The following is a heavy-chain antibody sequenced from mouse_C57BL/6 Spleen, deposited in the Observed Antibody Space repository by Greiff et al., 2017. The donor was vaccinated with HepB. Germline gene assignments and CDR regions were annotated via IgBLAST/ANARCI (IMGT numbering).Heavy chain of an antibody. CDR2: IHPNSGST. CDR1: GYTFTSYW. J-gene: IGHJ3*01. Sequence: QVQLQQPGAELVKPGASVKLSCKASGYTFTSYWMHWVKQRPGQGLEWIGMIHPNSGSTNYNEKFKSKATLTVDKSSSTAYMQLSSLTSEDSAVYYCAGSTMVTTGFAYWGQGTLVTVSA. V-gene: IGHV1-64*01. D-gene: IGHD2-2*01. CDR3: AGSTMVTTGFAY.